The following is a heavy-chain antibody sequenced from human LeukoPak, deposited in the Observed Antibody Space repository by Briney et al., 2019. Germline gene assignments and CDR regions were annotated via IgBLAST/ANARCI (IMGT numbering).Heavy chain of an antibody. CDR2: IIPIFGTA. Sequence: SVKVSCKASGGTFSSYAISWVRQAHGQGLEWMGGIIPIFGTANYAQKFQGRVTITTDESTSTAYMELSSLRSDDTAVYYCARVVGSYYYYYYYMDVWGKGTTVTVSS. D-gene: IGHD1-26*01. J-gene: IGHJ6*03. CDR1: GGTFSSYA. V-gene: IGHV1-69*05. CDR3: ARVVGSYYYYYYYMDV.